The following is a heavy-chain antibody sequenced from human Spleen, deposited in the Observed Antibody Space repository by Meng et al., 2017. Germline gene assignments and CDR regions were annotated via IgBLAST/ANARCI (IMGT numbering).Heavy chain of an antibody. Sequence: SCAISGDSVSSNSAAWNWIRQSPSRGLEWLGRTYYRSKWYNDYAVSVKSRITINPDTSKNQSSLQLNSVTPEDTAVYYCARDKVYYDSSGYPRNYYYYYGMDVWGQGTTVTVSS. V-gene: IGHV6-1*01. CDR2: TYYRSKWYN. CDR1: GDSVSSNSAA. CDR3: ARDKVYYDSSGYPRNYYYYYGMDV. D-gene: IGHD3-22*01. J-gene: IGHJ6*02.